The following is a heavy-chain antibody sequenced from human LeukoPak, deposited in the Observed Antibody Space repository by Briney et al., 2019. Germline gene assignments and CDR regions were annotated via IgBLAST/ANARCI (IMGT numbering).Heavy chain of an antibody. CDR3: TTEGYCSGGNCYSYDN. Sequence: GGSLRLSCTASGFTFSSAWMTWVRQAPGKGLEWVGRIKSKTDGGTTDYAAPVKGRFTISRDDSKDTLYLQMNSLKTEDTAVYYCTTEGYCSGGNCYSYDNWGRGTLDTVSS. D-gene: IGHD2-15*01. V-gene: IGHV3-15*01. CDR1: GFTFSSAW. CDR2: IKSKTDGGTT. J-gene: IGHJ4*02.